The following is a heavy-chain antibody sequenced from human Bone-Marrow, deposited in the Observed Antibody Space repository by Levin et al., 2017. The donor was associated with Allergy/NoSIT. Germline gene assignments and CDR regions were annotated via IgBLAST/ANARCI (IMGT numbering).Heavy chain of an antibody. V-gene: IGHV1-46*03. J-gene: IGHJ3*02. Sequence: ASVKVSCRASGETFTNFYLHWVRQAPGQGLEWMAMVNPNSNTTNFAQKFRGRVTMTRDTPTSTVYMALSSLRSDDTALYYCAVCSTWNELSAFDIWGQGTMVTVSS. D-gene: IGHD1-1*01. CDR2: VNPNSNTT. CDR1: GETFTNFY. CDR3: AVCSTWNELSAFDI.